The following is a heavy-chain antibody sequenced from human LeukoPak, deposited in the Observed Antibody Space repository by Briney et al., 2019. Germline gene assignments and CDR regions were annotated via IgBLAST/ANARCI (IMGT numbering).Heavy chain of an antibody. CDR1: GYSFTSYW. D-gene: IGHD1-26*01. V-gene: IGHV5-51*01. J-gene: IGHJ5*02. CDR2: IYPGDSDT. Sequence: GESLKISCQGSGYSFTSYWIGWVRQMPGKGLEWMGIIYPGDSDTRYNPSFQGQVTISADKSINTAYLQWSSLKAADTAIYYCGRGVLVGATQNWLDPWGQGTRVTVSS. CDR3: GRGVLVGATQNWLDP.